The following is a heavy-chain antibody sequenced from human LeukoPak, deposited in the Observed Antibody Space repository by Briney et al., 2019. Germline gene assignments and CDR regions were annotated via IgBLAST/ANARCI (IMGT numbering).Heavy chain of an antibody. J-gene: IGHJ6*03. Sequence: PGGSLRLSCAASGFTFSSYWMSWVRQAPGKGLEWVANIKQDGSEKYYVDSVKGRFTISRDNAKNSLYLQMNSLRAEDTAVYYCARETIVVVADYYYYYMDVWGKGTTVTVSS. CDR1: GFTFSSYW. CDR2: IKQDGSEK. V-gene: IGHV3-7*01. D-gene: IGHD3-22*01. CDR3: ARETIVVVADYYYYYMDV.